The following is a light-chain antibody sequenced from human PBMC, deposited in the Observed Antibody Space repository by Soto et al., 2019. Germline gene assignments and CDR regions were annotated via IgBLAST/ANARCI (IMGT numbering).Light chain of an antibody. J-gene: IGKJ1*01. V-gene: IGKV1-5*03. CDR1: QSISSW. CDR3: QQYQSYSH. Sequence: DIQMTQSPSTLSASVGDKVTITCRASQSISSWLAWYQQKPGKAPKLLIYKASILESGVPSRFSGSGSGTEFTLTISSLQPDYFATYYCQQYQSYSHFGQGTKVEIK. CDR2: KAS.